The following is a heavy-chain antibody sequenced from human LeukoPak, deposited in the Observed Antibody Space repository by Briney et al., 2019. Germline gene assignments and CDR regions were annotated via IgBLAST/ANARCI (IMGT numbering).Heavy chain of an antibody. J-gene: IGHJ5*02. V-gene: IGHV3-23*01. Sequence: GGSLRLSCAASGFTFSSYAMSWVRQAPGKGLEWVSAISGSGGSTYYADSVKGRFTISRDNSKNTLYLQMNSLRAEDTAVYYCAKDRPPGRSYPPDHHPFDNWFDPWGQGTLVTVSS. CDR1: GFTFSSYA. D-gene: IGHD1-26*01. CDR3: AKDRPPGRSYPPDHHPFDNWFDP. CDR2: ISGSGGST.